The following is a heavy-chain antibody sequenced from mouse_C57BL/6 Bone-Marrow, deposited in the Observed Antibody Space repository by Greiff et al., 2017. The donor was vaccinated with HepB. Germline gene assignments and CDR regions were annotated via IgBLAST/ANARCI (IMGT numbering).Heavy chain of an antibody. V-gene: IGHV1-78*01. CDR2: IYPRDGST. D-gene: IGHD2-1*01. CDR3: ARLLWYPYYYAMDY. CDR1: GYTFTDHT. J-gene: IGHJ4*01. Sequence: QARRQRSNAELVKPEPSVKISGRVLGYTFTDHTIHWMKKRPEQGLTWIGYIYPRDGSTKYNGKFKGKATLTADKSSSTAYMQLNSLTSEDSAVYFCARLLWYPYYYAMDYWGQGTSVTVSS.